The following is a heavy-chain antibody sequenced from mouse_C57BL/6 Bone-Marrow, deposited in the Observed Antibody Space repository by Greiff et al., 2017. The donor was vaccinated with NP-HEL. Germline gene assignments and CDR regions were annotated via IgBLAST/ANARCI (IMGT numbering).Heavy chain of an antibody. V-gene: IGHV1-72*01. CDR3: ARRLWDEGWYFDV. J-gene: IGHJ1*03. D-gene: IGHD4-1*01. Sequence: QVQLKQPGAELVKPGASVKLSCKASGYTFTSYWMHWVKQRPGRGLEWIGRIDPNSGGTKYNEKFKSKATLTVDKPSSTAYMQLSSLTSEDSAVYYCARRLWDEGWYFDVWGTGTTVTVSS. CDR2: IDPNSGGT. CDR1: GYTFTSYW.